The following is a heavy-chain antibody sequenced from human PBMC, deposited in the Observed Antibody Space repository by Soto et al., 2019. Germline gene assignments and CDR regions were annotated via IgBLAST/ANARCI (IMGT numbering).Heavy chain of an antibody. CDR3: AKDPKRENYYYYYMDV. D-gene: IGHD6-25*01. V-gene: IGHV3-30*18. CDR2: ISYDGSNK. CDR1: GFTFSSYG. J-gene: IGHJ6*03. Sequence: GGSLRLSCAASGFTFSSYGMHWVRQAPGKGLEWVAVISYDGSNKYYADSVKGRFTISRDNSKNTLYLQMNSLRAEDTAVYYCAKDPKRENYYYYYMDVWAKGTXVTVSS.